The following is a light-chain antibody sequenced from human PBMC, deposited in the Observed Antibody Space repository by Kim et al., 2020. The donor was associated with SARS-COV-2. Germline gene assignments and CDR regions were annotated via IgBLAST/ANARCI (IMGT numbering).Light chain of an antibody. J-gene: IGKJ4*01. CDR1: QSIVVW. Sequence: DIQMTQYPSTLSASVGDRVNITCRASQSIVVWLAWYQQKPGKAPKLVIYKASSLESGVPSRFSGSGSGTEFTLTISSLHPDDLGTYFCQQYSNYPLTFGGGTKVDIK. CDR2: KAS. V-gene: IGKV1-5*03. CDR3: QQYSNYPLT.